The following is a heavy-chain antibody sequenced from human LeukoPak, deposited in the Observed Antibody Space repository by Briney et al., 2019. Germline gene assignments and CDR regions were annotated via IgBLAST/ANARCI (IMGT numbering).Heavy chain of an antibody. J-gene: IGHJ3*02. D-gene: IGHD3-22*01. CDR1: GYSFTSYW. CDR3: AIYDSSGYYDAFDI. CDR2: IYPGDSDT. Sequence: GESLKISCKGSGYSFTSYWIGWVRQMPGKGLERMGIIYPGDSDTRYSPSFQGHVTISADKSVTTAYLQWSSLKASDTAMYYCAIYDSSGYYDAFDIWGQGTMVTVSS. V-gene: IGHV5-51*01.